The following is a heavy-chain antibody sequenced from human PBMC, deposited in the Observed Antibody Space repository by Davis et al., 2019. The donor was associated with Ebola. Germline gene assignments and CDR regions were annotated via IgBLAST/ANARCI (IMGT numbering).Heavy chain of an antibody. CDR2: ISGSGGST. CDR3: AKDSEPFIAVAGTDDY. J-gene: IGHJ4*02. V-gene: IGHV3-23*01. Sequence: GESLKISCAASGFTFSSYAMSWVRQAPGKGLEWVSAISGSGGSTYYADSVKGRFTISRDNSKNTLYLQMNSLRAEDTAVYYCAKDSEPFIAVAGTDDYWGQGTLVTVSS. CDR1: GFTFSSYA. D-gene: IGHD6-19*01.